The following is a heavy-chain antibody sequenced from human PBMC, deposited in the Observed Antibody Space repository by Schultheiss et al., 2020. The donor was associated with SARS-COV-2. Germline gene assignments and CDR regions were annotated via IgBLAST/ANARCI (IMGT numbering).Heavy chain of an antibody. D-gene: IGHD1-14*01. J-gene: IGHJ6*02. CDR3: VRDGGEDGNRQTGVGYYYYYYGMDV. CDR1: GYTFTGYY. CDR2: INPNSGGT. Sequence: ASVKVSCKASGYTFTGYYMHWVRQAPGQGLEWMGWINPNSGGTNYAQNFQGWVTMTGDTSISTAYMELSSLRSDDTAVYYCVRDGGEDGNRQTGVGYYYYYYGMDVWGQGTTVTVSS. V-gene: IGHV1-2*04.